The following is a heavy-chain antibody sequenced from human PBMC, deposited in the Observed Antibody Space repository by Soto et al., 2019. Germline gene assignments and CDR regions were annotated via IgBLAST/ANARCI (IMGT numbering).Heavy chain of an antibody. Sequence: PGGSLRLSCAASGFTFSSYEMNWVRQAPGKGLEWVSYISSSGSTIYYADSVKGRFTISRDNAKNSLYLQMNSLRAEDTAVYYCLILTGYYDYWGQGTLVTVSS. J-gene: IGHJ4*02. CDR1: GFTFSSYE. CDR3: LILTGYYDY. V-gene: IGHV3-48*03. D-gene: IGHD3-9*01. CDR2: ISSSGSTI.